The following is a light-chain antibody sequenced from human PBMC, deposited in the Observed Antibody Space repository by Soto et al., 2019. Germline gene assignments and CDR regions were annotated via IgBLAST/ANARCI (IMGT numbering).Light chain of an antibody. J-gene: IGKJ1*01. CDR1: QDIRIH. CDR3: QQCYMGWT. Sequence: AIQLTQSPSSLSASVGDRVTITCRASQDIRIHLAWYQQKPGKAPKLLFYKASTLKSGVPSRFSGTGSGTEFTFSITSLQPEDFGTYYCQQCYMGWTFGQGTKV. V-gene: IGKV1-13*02. CDR2: KAS.